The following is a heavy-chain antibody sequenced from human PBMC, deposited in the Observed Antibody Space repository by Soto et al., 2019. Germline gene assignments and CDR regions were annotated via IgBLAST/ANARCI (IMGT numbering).Heavy chain of an antibody. D-gene: IGHD5-12*01. CDR2: TIPLLNVA. CDR3: ARESPIGSTFSGYDAIDS. J-gene: IGHJ4*02. Sequence: QVQLVQSGAEVKKPGSSVKVSCKASGGTFSTSTFTWVRQAPGQGLEWMGRTIPLLNVADYAQDFQGRLTITAAKSTSTASVELTSLTSKDTAVYYCARESPIGSTFSGYDAIDSWGQGTLVTVSS. V-gene: IGHV1-69*08. CDR1: GGTFSTST.